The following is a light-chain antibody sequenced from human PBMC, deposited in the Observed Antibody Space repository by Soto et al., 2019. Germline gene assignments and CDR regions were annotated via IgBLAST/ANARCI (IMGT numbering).Light chain of an antibody. CDR3: VQYLDLWA. CDR2: DAS. Sequence: TQYQRKMSLCPGELDPRSCRASQSISSYSAWYQQKPGQASRLLIYDASNRATGIPARFSGSGSGTEFTLTITSLQSEDFAVYYCVQYLDLWAFGQGSKVDI. CDR1: QSISSY. J-gene: IGKJ1*01. V-gene: IGKV3-11*01.